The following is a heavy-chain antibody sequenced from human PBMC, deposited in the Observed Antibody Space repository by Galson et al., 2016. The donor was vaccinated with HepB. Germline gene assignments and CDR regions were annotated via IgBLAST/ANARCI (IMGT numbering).Heavy chain of an antibody. J-gene: IGHJ5*02. Sequence: TLSLTCAVSGGSISSGGYSWSWIRQPPGKGLEWIGHVYQRGSTYYNPSLKSRVAISLDTSDNDFSLKLSSVTAADTAVYYCVRGLSESDYLSWFDPWGQGTLVTVSS. V-gene: IGHV4-30-2*01. D-gene: IGHD4-17*01. CDR3: VRGLSESDYLSWFDP. CDR2: VYQRGST. CDR1: GGSISSGGYS.